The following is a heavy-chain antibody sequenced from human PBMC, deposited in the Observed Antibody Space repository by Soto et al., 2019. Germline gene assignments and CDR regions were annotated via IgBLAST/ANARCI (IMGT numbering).Heavy chain of an antibody. J-gene: IGHJ4*02. V-gene: IGHV3-74*01. CDR3: ASKHSSRAFDY. CDR2: INSDGSST. Sequence: EVQLVESGGGLVQPGGSLRLSCAASGFTFSSYWMHWVRQAPGKGLVWVSRINSDGSSTTYADSVKARFTSSRDNAKNTVYLQMNSLRAEDTAVYYCASKHSSRAFDYWGQGTLVTVSS. CDR1: GFTFSSYW. D-gene: IGHD6-13*01.